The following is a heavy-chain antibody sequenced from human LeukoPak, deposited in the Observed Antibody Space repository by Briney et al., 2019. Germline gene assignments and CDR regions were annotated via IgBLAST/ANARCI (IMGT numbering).Heavy chain of an antibody. CDR3: ARGKAGHNY. CDR1: GGSISSYY. J-gene: IGHJ4*02. CDR2: IYYSGST. Sequence: SETLSLTCTVSGGSISSYYWSWIRQPPGKGLEWIGYIYYSGSTNYNPSLKSRVTISVYTSKNQFSLKLRSVSAADTAVYYCARGKAGHNYWGQGTLVTVSS. D-gene: IGHD6-13*01. V-gene: IGHV4-59*08.